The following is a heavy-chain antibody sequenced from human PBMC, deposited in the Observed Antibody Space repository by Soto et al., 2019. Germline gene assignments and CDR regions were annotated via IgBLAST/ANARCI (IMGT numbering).Heavy chain of an antibody. V-gene: IGHV4-39*01. J-gene: IGHJ4*02. CDR2: IHYSGST. D-gene: IGHD2-15*01. CDR1: GDSISISSYY. CDR3: ASTKDETLYFDY. Sequence: QLQLQESGPGLVKPSETLSLTCSVSGDSISISSYYWGWVRQPPGKGLEWIGSIHYSGSTHYNPFLQSRVTISGDASKKLFSLKLGSVTAADTAMYYCASTKDETLYFDYWGQGNLVTVSS.